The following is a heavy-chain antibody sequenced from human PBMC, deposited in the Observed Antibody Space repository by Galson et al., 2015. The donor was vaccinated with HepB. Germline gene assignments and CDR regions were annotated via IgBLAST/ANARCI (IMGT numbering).Heavy chain of an antibody. D-gene: IGHD5-24*01. Sequence: SLRLSCAASGFTFDDYTMHWVRQAPGKGLEWVSLISWDGGSTYYADSVKGRFTISRDNSKNSLYLQMNSLRTEDTALYYCAKDIDGYDRGYFDYWGQGTLVTVSS. CDR3: AKDIDGYDRGYFDY. V-gene: IGHV3-43*01. CDR2: ISWDGGST. J-gene: IGHJ4*02. CDR1: GFTFDDYT.